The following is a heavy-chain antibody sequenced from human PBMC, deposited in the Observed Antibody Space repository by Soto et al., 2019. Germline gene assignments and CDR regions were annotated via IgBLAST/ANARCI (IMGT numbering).Heavy chain of an antibody. CDR2: ISAYNGNT. Sequence: QVQLVQSGAEVKKPGASVKVSCKASGYTFTSYGISWVRQAPGQGLEWMGWISAYNGNTNYAQKLQGRVTMTTDTSTSTAYMELRSPRSDDTAVYYCARDRRNYYDSSGYHPFDYWGQGTLVTVSS. D-gene: IGHD3-22*01. CDR3: ARDRRNYYDSSGYHPFDY. CDR1: GYTFTSYG. V-gene: IGHV1-18*04. J-gene: IGHJ4*02.